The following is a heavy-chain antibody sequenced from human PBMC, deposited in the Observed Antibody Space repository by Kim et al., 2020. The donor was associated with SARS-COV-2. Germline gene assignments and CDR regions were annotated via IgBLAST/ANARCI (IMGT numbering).Heavy chain of an antibody. CDR2: TYYRSKWYN. V-gene: IGHV6-1*01. CDR3: ARQSQRRFDP. Sequence: SQTLSLTCAISGDSVSSNSVIWNWIRLSPSRGLEWLGRTYYRSKWYNDYAVSVKSRITINADTSKNQFSLQLNSVTPEDTAGYYCARQSQRRFDPWGQGTLVTVSS. J-gene: IGHJ5*02. CDR1: GDSVSSNSVI.